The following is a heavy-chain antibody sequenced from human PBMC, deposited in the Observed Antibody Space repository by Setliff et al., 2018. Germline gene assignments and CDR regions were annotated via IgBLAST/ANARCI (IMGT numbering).Heavy chain of an antibody. Sequence: ASVKVSCKASGYTFSNYGVTWVRQAPGQGLEWMGWVTVYNGNTKYAQNLQGRLTLTTDISTSTAYMELGSLTTDDTAVYYCARELRSPFWHIDFWGQGTLVTVSS. CDR3: ARELRSPFWHIDF. J-gene: IGHJ4*02. D-gene: IGHD3-16*01. V-gene: IGHV1-18*01. CDR1: GYTFSNYG. CDR2: VTVYNGNT.